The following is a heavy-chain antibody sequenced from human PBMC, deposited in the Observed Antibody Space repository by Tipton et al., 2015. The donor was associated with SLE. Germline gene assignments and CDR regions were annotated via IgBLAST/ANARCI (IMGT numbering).Heavy chain of an antibody. V-gene: IGHV3-49*03. CDR3: SSLTYYDIWGGKNMDV. CDR2: VRSYVYGGTT. J-gene: IGHJ6*03. Sequence: LYLTCAVSGFSITTACSWGGFGPPPGKGLEWLGFVRSYVYGGTTEYAASVKGRITISRDDSKAIAYLQMNSLKTEDTAMYFCSSLTYYDIWGGKNMDVWGKGTTVTVSS. D-gene: IGHD3-9*01. CDR1: GFSITTACS.